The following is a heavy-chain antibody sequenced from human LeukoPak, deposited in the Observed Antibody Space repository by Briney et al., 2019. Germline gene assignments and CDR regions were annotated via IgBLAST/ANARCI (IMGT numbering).Heavy chain of an antibody. CDR3: AKGGMGLIDY. Sequence: PGGTLSLTCAVSGGSISSSNWWSWVRQAPGKGLEWVSAISGSGGSTYYADSVKGRFTISRDNSKNTLYLQMNSLRAEDTAVYYCAKGGMGLIDYWGQGTLVTVSS. CDR1: GGSISSSN. J-gene: IGHJ4*02. CDR2: ISGSGGST. D-gene: IGHD3-16*01. V-gene: IGHV3-23*01.